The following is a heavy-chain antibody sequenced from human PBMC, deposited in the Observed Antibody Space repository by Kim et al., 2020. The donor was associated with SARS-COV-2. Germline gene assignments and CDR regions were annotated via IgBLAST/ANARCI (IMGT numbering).Heavy chain of an antibody. Sequence: VKGRFTISRDNSKNTLYLQMNSLRAEDTAVYYCAKSATTGFYSYYYAMDVWGQGTTVTVSS. V-gene: IGHV3-23*03. D-gene: IGHD3-9*01. CDR3: AKSATTGFYSYYYAMDV. J-gene: IGHJ6*02.